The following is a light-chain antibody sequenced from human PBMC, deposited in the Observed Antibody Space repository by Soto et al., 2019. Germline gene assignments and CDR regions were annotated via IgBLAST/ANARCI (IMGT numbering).Light chain of an antibody. Sequence: DIPMTQSPSTLSASVGDRVTITCRASQSISEWLTWYQQKPGRAPKLLIYDVSSLESGVPSRFSGSGSETEFPLNISSLQPDDFANYYCQQDSRYPFTFGPGNKVDIK. CDR1: QSISEW. V-gene: IGKV1-5*01. CDR3: QQDSRYPFT. J-gene: IGKJ3*01. CDR2: DVS.